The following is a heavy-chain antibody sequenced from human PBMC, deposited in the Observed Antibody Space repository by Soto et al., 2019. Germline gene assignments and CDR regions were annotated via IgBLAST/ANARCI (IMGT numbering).Heavy chain of an antibody. CDR1: GGSFSGYY. CDR3: ARGGISSKIYCSGGSCYPRTRSRNFDY. D-gene: IGHD2-15*01. Sequence: SETLSLTCAVYGGSFSGYYWSWIRQPPGKGLEWIGEINHSGSTNYNPSLKSRVTISVDTSKNQFSLKLSSVTAADTAVYYCARGGISSKIYCSGGSCYPRTRSRNFDYWGQGTLVTVSS. J-gene: IGHJ4*02. CDR2: INHSGST. V-gene: IGHV4-34*01.